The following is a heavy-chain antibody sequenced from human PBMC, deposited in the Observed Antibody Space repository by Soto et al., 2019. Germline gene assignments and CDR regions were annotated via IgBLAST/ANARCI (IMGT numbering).Heavy chain of an antibody. J-gene: IGHJ4*02. CDR1: GGSISSSSYY. D-gene: IGHD6-13*01. CDR3: ARPQPPYSSSWYVPSSFGFDS. Sequence: QLQLQESGPGLVKPSETLSLTCTVSGGSISSSSYYWGWIRQPPGKGLEGIGSIYYSGSTYYNPSLKSRVTIPVDTSNNHFSLKLGALTAADTAVYYCARPQPPYSSSWYVPSSFGFDSWGQGTLVTVSS. V-gene: IGHV4-39*02. CDR2: IYYSGST.